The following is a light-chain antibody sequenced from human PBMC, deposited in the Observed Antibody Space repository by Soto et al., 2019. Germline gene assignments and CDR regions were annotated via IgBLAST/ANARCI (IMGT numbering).Light chain of an antibody. Sequence: EIVLTQSPATLSLSPGGRAILSCRASQSVSSYLAWYQEKPGQAPRLLIYDASNRATGIPARFSGSGSGTDFTLTISSLEPEDFAVYYCQQRSTTWTFGQGTKVEIK. CDR3: QQRSTTWT. CDR1: QSVSSY. J-gene: IGKJ1*01. V-gene: IGKV3-11*01. CDR2: DAS.